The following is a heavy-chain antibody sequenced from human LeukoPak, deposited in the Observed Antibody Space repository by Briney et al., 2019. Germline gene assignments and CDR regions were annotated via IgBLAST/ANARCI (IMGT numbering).Heavy chain of an antibody. Sequence: ASVKVSCKASGYTFISSDINWVRQASGQGLELMGWMNPNSGNTGYAQKFRGRVAMTKNTSINTAYMELSSLRSDDTAVYYCARGYYPSSAYYFDFWGQGSLVTVSS. CDR1: GYTFISSD. D-gene: IGHD3-22*01. CDR2: MNPNSGNT. J-gene: IGHJ4*02. V-gene: IGHV1-8*01. CDR3: ARGYYPSSAYYFDF.